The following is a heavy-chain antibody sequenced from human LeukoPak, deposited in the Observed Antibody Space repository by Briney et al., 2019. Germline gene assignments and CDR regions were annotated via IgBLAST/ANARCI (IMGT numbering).Heavy chain of an antibody. CDR1: GGSFSGYY. CDR3: ARGSHFWSGYHGYYMDV. Sequence: SETLSLTCAVYGGSFSGYYWSWIRQPPGKGLEWIGEINHSGSTNYNPSLKSRVTISVDTSKNQFSLKLSSVTAADTAVYYCARGSHFWSGYHGYYMDVWGKGTTVTVSS. D-gene: IGHD3-3*02. V-gene: IGHV4-34*01. J-gene: IGHJ6*03. CDR2: INHSGST.